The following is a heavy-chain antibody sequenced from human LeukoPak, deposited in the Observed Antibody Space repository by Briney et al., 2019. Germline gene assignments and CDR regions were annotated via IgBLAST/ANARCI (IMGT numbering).Heavy chain of an antibody. J-gene: IGHJ4*02. Sequence: SETLSLTCTVSGGSISSSSCYWGWIRQPPGKGLEWIGSIYYSGSTYYNPSLKSRVTISVDTSKNQFSLKLSSVTAADTAVYYCARVSRGSGSKAYYFDYWGQGTLVTVSS. CDR1: GGSISSSSCY. D-gene: IGHD3-10*01. V-gene: IGHV4-39*01. CDR3: ARVSRGSGSKAYYFDY. CDR2: IYYSGST.